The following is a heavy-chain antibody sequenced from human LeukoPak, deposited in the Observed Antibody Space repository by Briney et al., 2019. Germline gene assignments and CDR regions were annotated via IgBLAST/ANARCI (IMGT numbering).Heavy chain of an antibody. CDR1: GFTFSNYW. D-gene: IGHD3-10*01. CDR3: ARDRAGAQSWVALDP. J-gene: IGHJ5*02. CDR2: IYGDGTT. V-gene: IGHV3-66*02. Sequence: GGSLRLSCVFSGFTFSNYWMKWVRQAPGRGLEWVSLIYGDGTTFYTDSVKGRFTISRDNFKNTLYLQMSSLRPEDTALYYCARDRAGAQSWVALDPWGQGTLVTVSS.